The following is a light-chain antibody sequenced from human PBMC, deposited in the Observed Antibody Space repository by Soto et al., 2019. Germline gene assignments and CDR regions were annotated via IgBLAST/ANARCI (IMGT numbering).Light chain of an antibody. V-gene: IGKV1-9*01. CDR1: QGGNSY. CDR2: AAS. Sequence: DIQLTQSPSFLSASVGDRVSITCRASQGGNSYLAWYQQKPGKAPKLLIYAASTSQSGVPSRFSGSGSGTEFTLTISSLQPEDFATYYCQQLIAYPITFGQGTRLEIK. CDR3: QQLIAYPIT. J-gene: IGKJ5*01.